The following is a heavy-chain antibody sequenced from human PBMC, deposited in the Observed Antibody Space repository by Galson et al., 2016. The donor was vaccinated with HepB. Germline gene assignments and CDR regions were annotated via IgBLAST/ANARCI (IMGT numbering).Heavy chain of an antibody. CDR1: GGSFTSFT. J-gene: IGHJ4*02. V-gene: IGHV1-69*08. CDR3: AVPPTGSATWIHPYYFDS. D-gene: IGHD5-18*01. Sequence: SVKVSCKASGGSFTSFTVHWVRQAPGQGLEWMGRVIPILNAADYGQKFQGRVAMTADRSTSTAYMELSSLRSEDTAMYFCAVPPTGSATWIHPYYFDSWGQGALVTVSS. CDR2: VIPILNAA.